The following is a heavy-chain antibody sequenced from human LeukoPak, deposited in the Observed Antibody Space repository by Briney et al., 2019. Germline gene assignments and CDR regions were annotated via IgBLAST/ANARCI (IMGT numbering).Heavy chain of an antibody. Sequence: PSETLSLTCAVYGGSFSGYYWSWIRQPPGKGLEWIGEINHSGGTNYNPSLKSRVTISVDTSKNQFSLKLSSVTAADTAVYYCARGPNYDYVWGSYRLGVYFDYWGQGTLVTVSS. CDR3: ARGPNYDYVWGSYRLGVYFDY. D-gene: IGHD3-16*02. CDR1: GGSFSGYY. CDR2: INHSGGT. J-gene: IGHJ4*02. V-gene: IGHV4-34*01.